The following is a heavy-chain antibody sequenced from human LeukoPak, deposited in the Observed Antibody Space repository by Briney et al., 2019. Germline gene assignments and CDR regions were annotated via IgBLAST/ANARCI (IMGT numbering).Heavy chain of an antibody. J-gene: IGHJ4*02. V-gene: IGHV4-38-2*02. CDR1: GYFISSGYY. D-gene: IGHD1-26*01. CDR3: ARHGGATEFDY. Sequence: SETLSLTCTVSGYFISSGYYWGWIRQPPGKGLQWIGSIHHSGSTNYNPSLKSRVTISVDTSKNQFSLKLSSVTAADTAVYYCARHGGATEFDYWGQGTLVTVSS. CDR2: IHHSGST.